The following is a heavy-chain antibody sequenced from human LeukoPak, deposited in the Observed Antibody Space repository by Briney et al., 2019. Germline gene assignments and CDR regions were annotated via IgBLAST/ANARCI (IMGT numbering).Heavy chain of an antibody. J-gene: IGHJ5*02. D-gene: IGHD3-22*01. CDR2: INNSGDST. CDR1: GFTFTSYA. CDR3: AKGDYYDSSGYYL. V-gene: IGHV3-23*01. Sequence: PGGSLRLSCAASGFTFTSYAMSWVRQAPGKGLEWVSTINNSGDSTYYADSVKGRFTISRDNSKNTLYLQMNSLRAEDTAVYYCAKGDYYDSSGYYLWGQGTLVTVSS.